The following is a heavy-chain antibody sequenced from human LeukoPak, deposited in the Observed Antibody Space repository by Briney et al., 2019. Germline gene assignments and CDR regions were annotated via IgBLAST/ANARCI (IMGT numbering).Heavy chain of an antibody. Sequence: GGSLRLACAASGFTFSSYNMNWVRQAPGKGLEWVSSITSSSTYIYYADSVKGRFTISRDNARNSLYLQMNSLRIEDTAVYYCVTDLAADGSRGFDYWGQGTLVTVSS. CDR2: ITSSSTYI. CDR3: VTDLAADGSRGFDY. D-gene: IGHD6-13*01. J-gene: IGHJ4*02. V-gene: IGHV3-21*04. CDR1: GFTFSSYN.